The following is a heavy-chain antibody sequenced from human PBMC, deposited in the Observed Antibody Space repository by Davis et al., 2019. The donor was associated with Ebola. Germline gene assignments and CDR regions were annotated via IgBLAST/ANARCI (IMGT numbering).Heavy chain of an antibody. J-gene: IGHJ6*03. CDR3: ARDGDTGYSYGYSHYYYYMDV. V-gene: IGHV1-18*04. CDR1: GYTFTSYG. D-gene: IGHD5-18*01. Sequence: ASVKVSCKASGYTFTSYGISWVRQAPGQGLEWMGWISAYNGNTNYAQKLQGRVTMTTDTSTSTAYMELRSLRSDDTAVYYCARDGDTGYSYGYSHYYYYMDVWGKGTTVTVSS. CDR2: ISAYNGNT.